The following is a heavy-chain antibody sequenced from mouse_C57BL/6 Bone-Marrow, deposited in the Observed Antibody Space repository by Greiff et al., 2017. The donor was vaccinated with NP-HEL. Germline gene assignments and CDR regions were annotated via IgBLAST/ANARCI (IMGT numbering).Heavy chain of an antibody. V-gene: IGHV5-12*01. J-gene: IGHJ1*03. CDR3: ASPITTEWYFDV. D-gene: IGHD1-1*01. CDR1: GFTFSDYY. Sequence: LQQSGGGLVQPGGSLKLSCAASGFTFSDYYMYWVRQTPEKRLEWVAYISNGGGSTYYPDTVKGRFTISRDNAKNTLYLQMSRLKSEDTAMYYCASPITTEWYFDVWGTGTTVTVSS. CDR2: ISNGGGST.